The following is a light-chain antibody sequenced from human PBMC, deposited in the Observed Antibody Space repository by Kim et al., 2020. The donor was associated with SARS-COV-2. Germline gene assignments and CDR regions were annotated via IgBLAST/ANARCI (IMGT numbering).Light chain of an antibody. Sequence: QSALTQPRSVSGSPGQSVTISCTGTSSDVGGYNYVSWYQQHPGKVPKLIIHDVINRPSGVPDRFSGSKSGNTASLTISGLQAEDEADYYCCSSTAHDTPYGFGTGTKVTVL. CDR2: DVI. CDR1: SSDVGGYNY. J-gene: IGLJ1*01. V-gene: IGLV2-11*01. CDR3: CSSTAHDTPYG.